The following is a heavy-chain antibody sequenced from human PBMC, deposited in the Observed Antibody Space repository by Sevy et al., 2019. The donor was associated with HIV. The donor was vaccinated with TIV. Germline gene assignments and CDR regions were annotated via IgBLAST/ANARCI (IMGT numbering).Heavy chain of an antibody. CDR2: IIPIFGTA. D-gene: IGHD3-16*01. CDR3: ARSLYGGSATSPSPREFDY. Sequence: ASVKVSCKASGGTFSSYAISWVRQAPGQGLEWMGGIIPIFGTANYAQKFQGRVTITADKSTSTAYTELSSLRSEDTAVYYCARSLYGGSATSPSPREFDYWGQGTLVTVSS. CDR1: GGTFSSYA. J-gene: IGHJ4*02. V-gene: IGHV1-69*06.